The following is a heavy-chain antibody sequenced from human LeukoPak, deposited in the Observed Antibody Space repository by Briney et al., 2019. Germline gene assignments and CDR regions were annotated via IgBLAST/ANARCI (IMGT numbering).Heavy chain of an antibody. CDR3: ARDRGHSGYDLYDY. J-gene: IGHJ4*02. Sequence: GGSLRLSCAASGFTFRNYCVVWARHAPGRGVEGGAKIKQDGSEIYYVDSVKGRFTISRDTAQDSLYLQMNSLRDEDTAVYYCARDRGHSGYDLYDYWGQGTLVSVSS. V-gene: IGHV3-7*01. CDR1: GFTFRNYC. CDR2: IKQDGSEI. D-gene: IGHD5-12*01.